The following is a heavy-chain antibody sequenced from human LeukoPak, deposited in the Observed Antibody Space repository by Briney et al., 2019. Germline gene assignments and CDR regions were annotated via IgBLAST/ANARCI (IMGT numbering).Heavy chain of an antibody. CDR2: INPNNGGT. J-gene: IGHJ4*02. V-gene: IGHV1-2*02. CDR1: GYTFTGYY. CDR3: ARDSCSMTSCPFFGY. D-gene: IGHD2-2*01. Sequence: ASVKVSCKASGYTFTGYYIHWVRQAPGQGLEWIGWINPNNGGTNFAQKFQGRVTMTRDTSISTAYMELNRLRSDDTAVYFCARDSCSMTSCPFFGYWGQGTLVTVSS.